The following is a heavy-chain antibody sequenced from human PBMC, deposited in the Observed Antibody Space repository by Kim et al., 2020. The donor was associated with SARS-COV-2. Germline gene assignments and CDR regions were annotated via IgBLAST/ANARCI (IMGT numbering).Heavy chain of an antibody. CDR1: GGSISSYY. Sequence: SETLSLTCTVSGGSISSYYWSWIRQPPGKGLEWIGYIYYSGSTNYNPSLKSRVTISVDTSKNQFSLKLSSVTAADTAVYYCARSPADLEWLLDTPYYFDYWGQGTLVTVSS. CDR2: IYYSGST. CDR3: ARSPADLEWLLDTPYYFDY. V-gene: IGHV4-59*01. J-gene: IGHJ4*02. D-gene: IGHD3-3*01.